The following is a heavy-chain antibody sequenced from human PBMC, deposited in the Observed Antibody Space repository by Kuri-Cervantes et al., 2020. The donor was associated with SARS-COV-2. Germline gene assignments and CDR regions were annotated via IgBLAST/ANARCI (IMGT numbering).Heavy chain of an antibody. Sequence: SCAISGDSDSSKIAAWNWIRQSPSRGLEWLGRTYYRSKWYDDYAVSVKSRISINPDPSKNQFSLHLNSVTPEDTAVYYCARGTNWPPDGWFDPWGQGTLVTVSS. V-gene: IGHV6-1*01. CDR1: GDSDSSKIAA. J-gene: IGHJ5*02. CDR3: ARGTNWPPDGWFDP. CDR2: TYYRSKWYD. D-gene: IGHD7-27*01.